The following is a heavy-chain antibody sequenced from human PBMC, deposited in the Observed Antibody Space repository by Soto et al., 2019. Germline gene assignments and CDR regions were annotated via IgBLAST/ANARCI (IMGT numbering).Heavy chain of an antibody. CDR3: ARDGAVAGDSNFDY. CDR2: INAGNGNT. J-gene: IGHJ4*02. Sequence: QVQLAQSGAEVKKPGASVKVSCKASGYTFTSYAIHWVRQAPGQRLEWMGWINAGNGNTKFSQKFQHRVTITTDTSASTAYMELSSLRPEDTAVYYWARDGAVAGDSNFDYWGQGTLVTVSS. D-gene: IGHD6-19*01. CDR1: GYTFTSYA. V-gene: IGHV1-3*01.